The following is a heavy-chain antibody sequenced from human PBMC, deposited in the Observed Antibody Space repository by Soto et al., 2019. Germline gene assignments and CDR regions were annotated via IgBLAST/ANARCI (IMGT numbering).Heavy chain of an antibody. V-gene: IGHV1-69*13. J-gene: IGHJ6*02. D-gene: IGHD6-6*01. CDR1: GGTFSSYA. CDR3: ARGRMKCSSSGPYYYGMDV. Sequence: GASVKVSCKASGGTFSSYAISWVRQAPGQGLEWMGGIIPIFGTANYAQKFQGRVTITADESTSTAYMELSSLRSEDTAVYYCARGRMKCSSSGPYYYGMDVWGQGTTVTVSS. CDR2: IIPIFGTA.